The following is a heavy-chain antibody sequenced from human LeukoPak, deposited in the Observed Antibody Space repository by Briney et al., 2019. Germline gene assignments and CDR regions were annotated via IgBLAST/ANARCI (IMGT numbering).Heavy chain of an antibody. CDR2: INWNGGST. D-gene: IGHD3-10*01. V-gene: IGHV3-20*04. CDR1: GFTFSSYE. CDR3: ARRRVTVVRGVDITSYYFDY. Sequence: GGSLRLSCAASGFTFSSYEMNWVRQAPGKGLEWVSGINWNGGSTGYADSVKGRFTISRDNAKNSLFLQMNSLRAEDTALYYCARRRVTVVRGVDITSYYFDYWGQGTLVTVSS. J-gene: IGHJ4*02.